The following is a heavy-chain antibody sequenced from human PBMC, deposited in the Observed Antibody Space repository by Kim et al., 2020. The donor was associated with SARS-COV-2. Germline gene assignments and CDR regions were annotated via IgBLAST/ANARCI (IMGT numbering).Heavy chain of an antibody. Sequence: SETLSLTCTVSGGSISSYYWSWIRQPPGKGLEWIGYIYYSGSTNYNPSLKSRVTISVDTSKNQFSLKLSSVTAADTAVYYCARVGPQYYDFWSGYYPYGMDVWGQGTTVTVSS. CDR1: GGSISSYY. CDR2: IYYSGST. V-gene: IGHV4-59*13. J-gene: IGHJ6*02. D-gene: IGHD3-3*01. CDR3: ARVGPQYYDFWSGYYPYGMDV.